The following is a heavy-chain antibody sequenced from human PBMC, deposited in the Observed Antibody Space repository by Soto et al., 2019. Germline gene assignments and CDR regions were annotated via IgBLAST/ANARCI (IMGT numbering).Heavy chain of an antibody. J-gene: IGHJ4*02. CDR2: IYHSGST. D-gene: IGHD4-17*01. Sequence: SETLSLTCTVAGGSISSGGYCWSWIRQPPGKGLEWIGYIYHSGSTYYNPSLKSRVTISVDRSKNQFSLKLSSVTAADTAVYYCARGAAMTTVTRFDYWGQGTLVTVSS. V-gene: IGHV4-30-2*01. CDR3: ARGAAMTTVTRFDY. CDR1: GGSISSGGYC.